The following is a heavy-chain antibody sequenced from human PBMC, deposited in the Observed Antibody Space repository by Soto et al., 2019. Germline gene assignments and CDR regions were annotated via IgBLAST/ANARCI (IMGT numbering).Heavy chain of an antibody. V-gene: IGHV3-30*18. D-gene: IGHD3-3*01. CDR1: GFTFSSYG. CDR2: LSYDGSNK. J-gene: IGHJ6*02. CDR3: ANGQDLLTRRGHYYYYGMDV. Sequence: QVQLVETGGGVVQPGRSLRLSCAASGFTFSSYGMHWVRQAPGKGLEWVAVLSYDGSNKYYADSVKGRFTISRDNSKNTLYLQMNSLRAEDTAVYYCANGQDLLTRRGHYYYYGMDVWGQGTTVTVSS.